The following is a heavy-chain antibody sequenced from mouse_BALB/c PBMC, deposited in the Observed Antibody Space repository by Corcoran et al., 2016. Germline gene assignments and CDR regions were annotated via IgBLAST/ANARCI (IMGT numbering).Heavy chain of an antibody. J-gene: IGHJ2*01. CDR1: GFNIKDTY. D-gene: IGHD2-1*01. Sequence: EVQLQQSGAELVKPGASVKLSCTASGFNIKDTYMHWVKQRPEQGLEWIGRIDPANGSTKYDPKFQGKATMTADTSSNTVYLQLSSLTSEATAVYYWGRSREGNYLGYWGQGTTLTVSS. CDR3: GRSREGNYLGY. V-gene: IGHV14-3*02. CDR2: IDPANGST.